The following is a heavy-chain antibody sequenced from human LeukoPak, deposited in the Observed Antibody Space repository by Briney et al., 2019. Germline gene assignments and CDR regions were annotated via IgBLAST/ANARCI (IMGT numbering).Heavy chain of an antibody. CDR1: GGSISSYY. CDR2: IYTSGST. D-gene: IGHD2-8*02. Sequence: SETLSLTCTVSGGSISSYYWSWIRQPAGKGLEWIGRIYTSGSTNYNPSPKSRVTMSVDTSKNQFSLKLSSVTAADTAVYYCARGSGGGGRYYYYYMDVWGKGTTVTISS. V-gene: IGHV4-4*07. J-gene: IGHJ6*03. CDR3: ARGSGGGGRYYYYYMDV.